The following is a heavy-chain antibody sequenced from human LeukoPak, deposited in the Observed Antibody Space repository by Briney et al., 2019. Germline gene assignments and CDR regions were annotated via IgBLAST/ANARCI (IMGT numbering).Heavy chain of an antibody. CDR2: ISYDGSNK. D-gene: IGHD3-22*01. Sequence: PGGSLRLSCAASGFTFSSYAMHWVRQAPGKGLEWVAVISYDGSNKYYADSVKGRFTISRDNSKNTLYLQMNSLRAGDTAVYYCAREGYDSSGYYYAPSFDYWGQGTLVTVSS. J-gene: IGHJ4*02. CDR3: AREGYDSSGYYYAPSFDY. V-gene: IGHV3-30-3*01. CDR1: GFTFSSYA.